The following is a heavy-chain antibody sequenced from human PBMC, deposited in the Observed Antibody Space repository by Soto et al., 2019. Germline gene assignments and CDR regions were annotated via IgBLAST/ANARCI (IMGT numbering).Heavy chain of an antibody. CDR3: AREDYGDYGGYCDY. J-gene: IGHJ4*02. V-gene: IGHV4-30-2*01. D-gene: IGHD4-17*01. CDR1: GGSIRTGGYS. CDR2: NYHSGNP. Sequence: QLQLQESGSGLVKPSQTLSLTCTVSGGSIRTGGYSWSWIRQPPGKGLEWIRTNYHSGNPYDNPSLKSRVTISVDGSKNQFSLKVSSVTAADTAVYYCAREDYGDYGGYCDYWGQGSLVTVSS.